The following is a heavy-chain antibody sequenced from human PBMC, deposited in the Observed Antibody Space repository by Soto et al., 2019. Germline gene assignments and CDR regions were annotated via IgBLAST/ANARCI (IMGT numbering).Heavy chain of an antibody. Sequence: ASVKVSCKASGYTFTGYYMHWVRQAPGQGLEWMGWINPNSGGTNYAQKFQGWVTMTRDTSISTAYMELSRLRSDDTAVYYCAADPIGYGDLSILDYWGQGTLVTVSS. J-gene: IGHJ4*02. CDR2: INPNSGGT. CDR1: GYTFTGYY. D-gene: IGHD4-17*01. V-gene: IGHV1-2*04. CDR3: AADPIGYGDLSILDY.